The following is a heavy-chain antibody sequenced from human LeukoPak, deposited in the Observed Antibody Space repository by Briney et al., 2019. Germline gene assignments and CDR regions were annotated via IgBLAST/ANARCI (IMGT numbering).Heavy chain of an antibody. D-gene: IGHD7-27*01. CDR1: GFTFSSYW. J-gene: IGHJ4*02. Sequence: GGSLRLSCAASGFTFSSYWMSWVREAPGKGLERVANTKQDGSEKYYVDSVKGRFTISRDNAKNSLFLQMSSLRVEDTAVYYLARNWGGSDYWGQGTLVTVSS. CDR3: ARNWGGSDY. V-gene: IGHV3-7*01. CDR2: TKQDGSEK.